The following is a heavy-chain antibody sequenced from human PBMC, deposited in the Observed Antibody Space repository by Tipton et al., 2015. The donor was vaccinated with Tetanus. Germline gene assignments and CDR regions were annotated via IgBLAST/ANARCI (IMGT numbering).Heavy chain of an antibody. V-gene: IGHV3-33*01. CDR1: GFTFSKYG. CDR2: IWYDGSNK. D-gene: IGHD3-22*01. Sequence: SLRLSCAASGFTFSKYGMHWVRQAPGKGLEWVAFIWYDGSNKDYVDSVKGRFTISRDNSKNTLYLQMKSLRAEDTAVYYCARSSGFESSGYHIPPDSWGRGTLVTVSS. CDR3: ARSSGFESSGYHIPPDS. J-gene: IGHJ5*01.